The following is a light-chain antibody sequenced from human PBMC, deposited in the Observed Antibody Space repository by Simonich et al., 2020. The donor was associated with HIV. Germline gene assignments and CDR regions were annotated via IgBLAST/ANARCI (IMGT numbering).Light chain of an antibody. CDR2: AAS. V-gene: IGKV1-9*01. CDR1: QDISSY. Sequence: DIQLTQSPSFLSASVGDRVTITCRASQDISSYLAWYQQKPGEAPKLLIYAASTLQSGVPSRFSGSGSGTEFTLTISSLQPEDFATYYCQQYNSYPFTFGPGTKVDVK. J-gene: IGKJ3*01. CDR3: QQYNSYPFT.